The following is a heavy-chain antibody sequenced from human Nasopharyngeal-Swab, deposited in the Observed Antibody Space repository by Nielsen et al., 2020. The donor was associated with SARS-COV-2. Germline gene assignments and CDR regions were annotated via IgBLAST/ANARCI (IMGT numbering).Heavy chain of an antibody. CDR1: GFIFSASA. J-gene: IGHJ4*02. CDR2: IGDKDHNYAT. Sequence: GESLKISCAASGFIFSASAIHWVREASGKGLEWVGRIGDKDHNYATTYGASVQGRFTISRDDSKNTAFLQMDSLKTEDTALYYCTTDFYFDYWGQGTLVTVSS. V-gene: IGHV3-73*01. CDR3: TTDFYFDY.